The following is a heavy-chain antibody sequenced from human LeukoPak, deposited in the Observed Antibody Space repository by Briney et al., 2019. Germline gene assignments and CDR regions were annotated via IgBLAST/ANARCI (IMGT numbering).Heavy chain of an antibody. CDR2: ISSSGSTI. CDR3: ARDGTYGDYFDY. D-gene: IGHD1-1*01. CDR1: GFTFSSYE. V-gene: IGHV3-48*03. J-gene: IGHJ4*02. Sequence: GGSLRLSCAASGFTFSSYEMNWVRQAPGKGLEWVSYISSSGSTIYYADSVKGRFTISRDNAKNSLYLQMNSLRAEDTAVYYCARDGTYGDYFDYWGQGTLVTVSS.